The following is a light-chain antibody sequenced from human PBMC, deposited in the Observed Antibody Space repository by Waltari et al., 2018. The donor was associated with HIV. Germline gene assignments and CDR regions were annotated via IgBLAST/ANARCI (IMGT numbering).Light chain of an antibody. CDR2: AFR. V-gene: IGLV2-14*01. CDR3: SSFITTTTHVV. J-gene: IGLJ2*01. CDR1: NSDIGGYNY. Sequence: QSALTQPASVSGSLGQSVTISCTGANSDIGGYNYVSWYQQHPGKAPKPIILAFRTRPSGFSARFSCSKSGNTSSLTISGLQAEDGSDYYCSSFITTTTHVVFGGGTRLSVL.